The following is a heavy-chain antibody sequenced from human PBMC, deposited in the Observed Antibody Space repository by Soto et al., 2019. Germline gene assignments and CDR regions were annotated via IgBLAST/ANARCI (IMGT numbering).Heavy chain of an antibody. V-gene: IGHV3-23*01. D-gene: IGHD2-21*02. J-gene: IGHJ6*02. CDR2: ISDSGVNT. CDR3: AKIEDRSITAYYYGMDV. Sequence: EVQLLESGGGLVQPGGSLRLSCAASGFTFSNYAMSWVRQSPEKGLEWVSAISDSGVNTYHAGSVKGRFTVSRDNSESTLYLEMNSLRADDSALYYCAKIEDRSITAYYYGMDVWGLGTTVTVSS. CDR1: GFTFSNYA.